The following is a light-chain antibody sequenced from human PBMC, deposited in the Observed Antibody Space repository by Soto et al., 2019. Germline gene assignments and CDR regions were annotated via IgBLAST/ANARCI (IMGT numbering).Light chain of an antibody. V-gene: IGKV3-20*01. CDR2: GAS. J-gene: IGKJ5*01. Sequence: EILLTQCPGTLSWSPGERATLSWGASQSVSDNYSAWYQQKPRQAPRLVISGASSRATGIPDSLSASASGTDFPLTISRLPAEDSAVYYCQQYGTPITFGQGTRLEIK. CDR1: QSVSDNY. CDR3: QQYGTPIT.